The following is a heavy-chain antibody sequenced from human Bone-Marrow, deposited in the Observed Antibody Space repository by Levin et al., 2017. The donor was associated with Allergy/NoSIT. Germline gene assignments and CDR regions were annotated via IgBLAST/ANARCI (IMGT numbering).Heavy chain of an antibody. V-gene: IGHV3-21*01. CDR3: ARSELGWYFDY. CDR2: ISSSSSYI. D-gene: IGHD6-19*01. CDR1: GFTFSSYS. Sequence: GESLKISCAASGFTFSSYSMNWVRQAPGKGLEWVSSISSSSSYIYYADSVKGRFTISRDNAKNSLYLQMNSLRAEDTAVYYCARSELGWYFDYWGQGTLVTVSS. J-gene: IGHJ4*02.